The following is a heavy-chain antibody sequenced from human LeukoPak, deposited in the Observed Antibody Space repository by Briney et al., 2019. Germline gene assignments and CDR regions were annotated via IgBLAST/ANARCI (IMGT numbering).Heavy chain of an antibody. V-gene: IGHV4-34*01. CDR3: ARDIFGVAQVGP. CDR2: INHSGST. Sequence: SETLSLTCAVYGGSFSGYYWSWIRQPPGKGLEWIGEINHSGSTNYNPSLKSRVTISVDTSKNQFSLKLSSVTAADTAVYYCARDIFGVAQVGPWGQGTLVTVSS. J-gene: IGHJ5*02. CDR1: GGSFSGYY. D-gene: IGHD3-3*01.